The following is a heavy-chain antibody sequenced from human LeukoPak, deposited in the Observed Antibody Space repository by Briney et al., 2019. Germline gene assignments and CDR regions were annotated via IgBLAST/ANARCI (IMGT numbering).Heavy chain of an antibody. V-gene: IGHV4-4*07. CDR3: ARPTGYYDIGWFDP. J-gene: IGHJ5*02. CDR1: GGSINYNY. Sequence: KPSETLSLTCTVSGGSINYNYWSWIRQPAGRGLEWIGRIYASGSTNYNPSLKSQVTMSVDTSNNQLSLKMTSVTAADTAVYYCARPTGYYDIGWFDPWGQGTLVTVSS. D-gene: IGHD3-22*01. CDR2: IYASGST.